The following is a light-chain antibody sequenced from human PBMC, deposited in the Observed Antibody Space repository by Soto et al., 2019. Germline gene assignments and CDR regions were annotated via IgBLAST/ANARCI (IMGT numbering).Light chain of an antibody. CDR2: DVT. CDR1: SSDIGAYNL. Sequence: QSALAQPASVSGSPGQSITISCTGTSSDIGAYNLVSWYQQHPGKAPKLMIYDVTNRPSGVSNRFSGSKSGNTASLNISGLQAEDEADYYCSSYTTSSTLVFGGGTKVTVL. J-gene: IGLJ2*01. CDR3: SSYTTSSTLV. V-gene: IGLV2-14*03.